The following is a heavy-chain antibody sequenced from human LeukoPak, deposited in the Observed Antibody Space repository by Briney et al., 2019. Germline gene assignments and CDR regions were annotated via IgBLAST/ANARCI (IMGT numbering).Heavy chain of an antibody. Sequence: SETLSLPFAVFGFPISSGFSWAWIRPSPGEGLEWIARISYSATTYYKPSLESRLFISTDTSNNQFSVRLTSVTAADTAVYYCARVGAVPGIDPWGQGILVTVSS. D-gene: IGHD3-16*01. V-gene: IGHV4-38-2*01. J-gene: IGHJ5*02. CDR3: ARVGAVPGIDP. CDR1: GFPISSGFS. CDR2: ISYSATT.